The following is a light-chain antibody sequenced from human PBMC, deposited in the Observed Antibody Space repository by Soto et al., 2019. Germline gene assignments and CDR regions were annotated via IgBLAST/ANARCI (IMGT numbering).Light chain of an antibody. CDR1: QSVGSD. J-gene: IGKJ1*01. V-gene: IGKV3D-15*01. Sequence: EVVLTQSPGTLSLSPGERATLSCRSSQSVGSDYLAWYQQKPDQAPRLLIYDAFTRATGVPDRFSGSGSGTEFTLTISRLQSADFAVYFCQQYNNWARTFGQGTK. CDR3: QQYNNWART. CDR2: DAF.